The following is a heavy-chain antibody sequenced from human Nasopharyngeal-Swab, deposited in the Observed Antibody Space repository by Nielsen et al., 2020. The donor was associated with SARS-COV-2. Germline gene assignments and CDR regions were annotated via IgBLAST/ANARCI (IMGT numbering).Heavy chain of an antibody. V-gene: IGHV3-48*01. CDR2: INGDSSAK. CDR3: AKDSGAGFCDGGSCFPTNH. Sequence: GESLKISCVASGFTFRSRSMNWVRQAPGKGLEWVSYINGDSSAKYYVDSVKGRFTISRDNAKNSLYLQMNSLRVEDTAVYYCAKDSGAGFCDGGSCFPTNHWGQGTLVTVSS. J-gene: IGHJ5*02. CDR1: GFTFRSRS. D-gene: IGHD2-15*01.